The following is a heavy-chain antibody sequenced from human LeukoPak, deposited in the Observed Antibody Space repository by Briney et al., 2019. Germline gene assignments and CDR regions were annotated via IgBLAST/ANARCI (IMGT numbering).Heavy chain of an antibody. CDR1: GFTVSSNY. CDR3: TRASLWFGDFPL. D-gene: IGHD3-10*01. J-gene: IGHJ4*02. V-gene: IGHV3-53*01. CDR2: IYSDDST. Sequence: PGGSLRLSCAASGFTVSSNYMSWARHAPGKGLEWVSIIYSDDSTYYADSVKGGFTISRDNSKNTLYLQMNSLRAEDTSVYDCTRASLWFGDFPLWGQGTLLTVSS.